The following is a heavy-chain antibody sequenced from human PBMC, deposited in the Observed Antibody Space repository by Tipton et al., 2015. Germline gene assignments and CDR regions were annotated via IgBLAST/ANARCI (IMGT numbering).Heavy chain of an antibody. CDR2: INTDGSDT. J-gene: IGHJ4*02. Sequence: SLRLSCAASGIMFSSHGMHWVRQVPGRGLEWVSRINTDGSDTKYADSVKGRFTISRDNAGNSLYLQMNSLRDEDTAVYYCARGRYDSNIPYFFDSWGQGTLVTVSS. CDR3: ARGRYDSNIPYFFDS. V-gene: IGHV3-74*03. CDR1: GIMFSSHG. D-gene: IGHD3-22*01.